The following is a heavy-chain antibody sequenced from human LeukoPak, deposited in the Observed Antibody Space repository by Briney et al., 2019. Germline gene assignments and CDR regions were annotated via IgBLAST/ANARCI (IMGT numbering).Heavy chain of an antibody. CDR3: ASQVLEYSSSPREVDY. V-gene: IGHV3-30*02. CDR1: GFTFSSYG. CDR2: IRYDGSNK. J-gene: IGHJ4*02. Sequence: GGSLRFSCAASGFTFSSYGMHWVRQAPGKGLEWVAFIRYDGSNKYYADSVKGRFTISRDNSKNTLYLQMNSLRAEDTAVYYCASQVLEYSSSPREVDYWGQGTLVTVSS. D-gene: IGHD6-6*01.